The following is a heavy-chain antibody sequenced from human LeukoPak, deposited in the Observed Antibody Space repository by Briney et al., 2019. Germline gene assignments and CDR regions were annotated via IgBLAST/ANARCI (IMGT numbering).Heavy chain of an antibody. CDR2: ISSSGSTI. J-gene: IGHJ6*04. D-gene: IGHD3-10*02. CDR1: GFTFGSYE. V-gene: IGHV3-48*03. CDR3: AELGITMIGGV. Sequence: GGSLRLSCAASGFTFGSYEMNWVRQAPGKGLEWVSYISSSGSTIYYADSVKGRFTISRDNAKNSLYLQMNSLRAEDTAVYYCAELGITMIGGVWGKGTTVTVSS.